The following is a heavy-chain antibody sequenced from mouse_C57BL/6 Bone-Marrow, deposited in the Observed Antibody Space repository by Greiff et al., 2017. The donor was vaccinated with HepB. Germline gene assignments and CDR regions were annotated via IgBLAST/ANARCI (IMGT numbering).Heavy chain of an antibody. CDR2: IHPNSGST. D-gene: IGHD2-2*01. J-gene: IGHJ4*01. CDR3: AGLLWLRDYAMDY. V-gene: IGHV1-64*01. CDR1: GYTFTSYW. Sequence: QVQLQQPGAELVKPGASVKLSCKASGYTFTSYWMHWVKQRPGQGLEWIGMIHPNSGSTNYNEKFKSKATLTVDKSSSTAYMQLSSLTSEDSAVYYCAGLLWLRDYAMDYWGQGTSVTVSS.